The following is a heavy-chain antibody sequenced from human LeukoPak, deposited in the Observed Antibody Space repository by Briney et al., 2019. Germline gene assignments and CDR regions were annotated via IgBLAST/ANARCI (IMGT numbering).Heavy chain of an antibody. Sequence: GGSLRLSCAASGFTFSSYWMSWVRQAPGKGLEWVANIKQDGSEKYYVDSVKGRFTISRDNAKNSLYLQMNSLRAEDTAVYYCARDPYSSGYYGYYFDYWGQGTLVTVSS. V-gene: IGHV3-7*01. CDR3: ARDPYSSGYYGYYFDY. D-gene: IGHD3-22*01. CDR1: GFTFSSYW. CDR2: IKQDGSEK. J-gene: IGHJ4*02.